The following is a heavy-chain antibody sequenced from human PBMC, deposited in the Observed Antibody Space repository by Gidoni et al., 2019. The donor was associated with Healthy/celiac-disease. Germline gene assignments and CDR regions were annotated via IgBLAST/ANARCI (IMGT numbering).Heavy chain of an antibody. V-gene: IGHV3-30*02. CDR2: RRYDGSNK. J-gene: IGHJ6*02. Sequence: QVQLVESGGGVVQPGGSLRLCCAASGFTFSSYGMHWVRQAPGKGLEWVAFRRYDGSNKYYADSVKGRFTISRDNSKNTLYLQMNSLRAEDTAVYYCAKDWQEWEPPYYYYGMDVWGQGTTVTVSS. D-gene: IGHD1-26*01. CDR1: GFTFSSYG. CDR3: AKDWQEWEPPYYYYGMDV.